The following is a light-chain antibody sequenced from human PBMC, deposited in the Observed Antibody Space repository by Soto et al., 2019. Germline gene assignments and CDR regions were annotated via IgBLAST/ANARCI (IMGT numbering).Light chain of an antibody. V-gene: IGKV3-15*01. J-gene: IGKJ5*01. CDR2: GAS. CDR1: QYIMNN. CDR3: RQYNHWSSIT. Sequence: EIAMTQSQATLSVSLGERATHSCRASQYIMNNVAWYQQRHGQAPSLLIYGASTRATSVTARFSGSGSGTEFVLSISCRQSEDSAVYYCRQYNHWSSITCCQGTRLEIK.